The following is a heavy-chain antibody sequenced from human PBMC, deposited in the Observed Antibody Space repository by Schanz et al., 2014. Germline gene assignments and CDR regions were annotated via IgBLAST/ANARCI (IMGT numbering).Heavy chain of an antibody. V-gene: IGHV7-4-1*02. D-gene: IGHD7-27*01. Sequence: VQLVQSGSELTRPGASVKVSCKASGYNFTTYTMNWVRQAPGQGLEWMGWINTNTGNPTYAQGFTGRFVFSLDTSVSTAYLQISFLKADDTAVFFCARGEANWGQYWGQGTLVTVSS. CDR3: ARGEANWGQY. CDR2: INTNTGNP. J-gene: IGHJ4*02. CDR1: GYNFTTYT.